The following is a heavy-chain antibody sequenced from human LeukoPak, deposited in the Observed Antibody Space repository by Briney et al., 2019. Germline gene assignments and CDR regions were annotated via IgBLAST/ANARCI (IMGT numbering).Heavy chain of an antibody. V-gene: IGHV1-18*01. CDR3: ARDHRYSSGWYAYYFDY. Sequence: ASVKVSCKASGYTFNNYGVSWVRQAPGQGLEWVGWISAYNGMTNHAQEFQGRVTMTTDTSTSTAYMELRSLRSDDTAVYYCARDHRYSSGWYAYYFDYWGQGTLVTVSS. J-gene: IGHJ4*02. CDR2: ISAYNGMT. D-gene: IGHD6-19*01. CDR1: GYTFNNYG.